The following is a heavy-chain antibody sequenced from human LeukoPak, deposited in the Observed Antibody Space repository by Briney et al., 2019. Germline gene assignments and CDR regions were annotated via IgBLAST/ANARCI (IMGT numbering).Heavy chain of an antibody. CDR3: ARDERSGDY. V-gene: IGHV4-4*07. CDR2: IYYSGST. J-gene: IGHJ4*02. CDR1: GGSLNYYY. Sequence: SETLSLTCSVSGGSLNYYYWSWIRQPAGRGLEWIGSIYYSGSTYYNPSLKSRVTISVDTSKNQFSLKLSSVTAADTAVYYCARDERSGDYWGQGTLVTVSS. D-gene: IGHD1-1*01.